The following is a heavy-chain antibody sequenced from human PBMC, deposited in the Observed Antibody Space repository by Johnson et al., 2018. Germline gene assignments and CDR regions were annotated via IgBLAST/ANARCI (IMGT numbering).Heavy chain of an antibody. V-gene: IGHV3-21*01. J-gene: IGHJ6*02. CDR1: GFTFSSYS. CDR3: ARGCYDFWSGYPFLMDV. Sequence: VQLVESGGGVVQPGRSLRLSCAASGFTFSSYSMNWVRQAPGKGLEWVSSISSSSSYIYYAASVKGRFTISRDNAKKSLSLQMNSLGAEDTAVYYCARGCYDFWSGYPFLMDVWGQGTTVTVSS. D-gene: IGHD3-3*01. CDR2: ISSSSSYI.